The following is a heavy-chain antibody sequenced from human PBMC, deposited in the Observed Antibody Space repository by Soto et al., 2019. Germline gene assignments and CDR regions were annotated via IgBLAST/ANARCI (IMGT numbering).Heavy chain of an antibody. CDR2: IYNSGST. CDR1: GGSINNNGYF. Sequence: PSETLSLTCTVSGGSINNNGYFWSWIRQPPGSGLEWIGHIYNSGSTYSNPSLKSRLTISVDTSKNQFSLKLSSVTAADTAVYYCARGAWSLGHWGQGTLVTVS. V-gene: IGHV4-30-4*01. J-gene: IGHJ4*02. CDR3: ARGAWSLGH. D-gene: IGHD6-19*01.